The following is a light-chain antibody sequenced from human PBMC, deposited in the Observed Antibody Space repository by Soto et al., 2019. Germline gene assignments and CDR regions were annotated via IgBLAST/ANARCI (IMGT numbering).Light chain of an antibody. V-gene: IGKV1-12*01. CDR1: QGISSW. CDR3: RQLNTHPRT. J-gene: IGKJ1*01. Sequence: DIQMTQSPSSVSASVGDRFAITCRASQGISSWLAWYQQKPWKAPKLLIYTASTLQSGVPSRFSGSGSGTDFTLTITSLQPEDFATYYCRQLNTHPRTFGQGTKVDNK. CDR2: TAS.